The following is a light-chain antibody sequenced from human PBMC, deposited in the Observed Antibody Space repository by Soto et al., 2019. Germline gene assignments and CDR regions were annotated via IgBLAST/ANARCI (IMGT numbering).Light chain of an antibody. CDR2: DVS. CDR1: SSDVGTYNY. CDR3: ISYAGSSIWV. Sequence: QSALTQPPSASGSPGQSVTISCTGTSSDVGTYNYVSWYKQHPGKAPKLMIYDVSKRPSGVPDRFSGSKSGNTASLPVSGLQAEDEADYYCISYAGSSIWVFGGGTKVTVL. J-gene: IGLJ3*02. V-gene: IGLV2-8*01.